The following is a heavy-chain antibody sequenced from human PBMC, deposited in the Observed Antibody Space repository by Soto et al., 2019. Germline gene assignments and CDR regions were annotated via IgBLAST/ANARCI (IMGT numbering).Heavy chain of an antibody. CDR3: TRVYYESSGFRYFDY. CDR2: SRNKAQSYTT. J-gene: IGHJ4*02. V-gene: IGHV3-72*01. CDR1: GFIFSDHY. D-gene: IGHD3-22*01. Sequence: EVQLVESGGGLVQPGGSLRLSCAVSGFIFSDHYMDWVRQAPGKGLEWVGRSRNKAQSYTTDYGASVKGRFTVSRDDSENSLYLQMTSLKTEDSAVYYCTRVYYESSGFRYFDYWGQGTLVAVSP.